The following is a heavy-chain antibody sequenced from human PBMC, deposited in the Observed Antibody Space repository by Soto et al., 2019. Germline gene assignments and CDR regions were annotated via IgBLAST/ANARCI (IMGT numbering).Heavy chain of an antibody. D-gene: IGHD1-26*01. CDR3: AFVSPGGDYYYGMDV. CDR2: IIPIFGTA. J-gene: IGHJ6*02. V-gene: IGHV1-69*13. CDR1: GGTFSSYA. Sequence: ASVKVSCKASGGTFSSYAISWVRQAPGQGLEWMGGIIPIFGTANYAQKFQGRVTITADESTSTAYMELSSLRSEDTAVYYCAFVSPGGDYYYGMDVWGQGTTVTVSS.